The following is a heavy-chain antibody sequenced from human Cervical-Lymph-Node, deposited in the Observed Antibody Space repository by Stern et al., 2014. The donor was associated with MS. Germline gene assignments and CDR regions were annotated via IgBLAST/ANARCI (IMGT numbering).Heavy chain of an antibody. CDR2: IHNSGTT. D-gene: IGHD5-24*01. CDR1: GGSLSSGEYY. Sequence: QVKLQESGPGLVKPSQTLSLTCTVTGGSLSSGEYYWSWIRQSPGKGLEWIGYIHNSGTTYYNPSLKSRVTISVDTSKNQFSLKLRSLTAADTAVYYCSRDADGYSLVFGYWGRGTLVTVSS. V-gene: IGHV4-30-4*01. J-gene: IGHJ4*02. CDR3: SRDADGYSLVFGY.